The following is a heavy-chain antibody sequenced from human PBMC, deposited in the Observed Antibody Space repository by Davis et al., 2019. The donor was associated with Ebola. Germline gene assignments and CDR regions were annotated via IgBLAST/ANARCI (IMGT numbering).Heavy chain of an antibody. D-gene: IGHD2-15*01. CDR1: GFTLPGFTFSDYD. CDR2: ISKTSVYT. J-gene: IGHJ4*02. Sequence: GESLKISCAASGFTLPGFTFSDYDTNWVRQAPGKGLEWVSTISKTSVYTYYAESVKGRFTISRDNAKNSLYLQMDGLRVEDTAVYYCAGGLDYWGQGTLVTVSS. CDR3: AGGLDY. V-gene: IGHV3-21*01.